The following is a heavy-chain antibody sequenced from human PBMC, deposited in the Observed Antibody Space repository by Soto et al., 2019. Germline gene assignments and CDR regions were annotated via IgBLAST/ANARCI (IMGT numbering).Heavy chain of an antibody. CDR2: ISYDGSNK. CDR1: GFTFSSYG. V-gene: IGHV3-30*18. Sequence: PGGSLRLSCAASGFTFSSYGMHWVRQAPGKGLEWVAVISYDGSNKYYADSVKGRFTISRDNSKNTLYLQMNSLRAEGTAVYYCEKHILTKPYYYYGMDVWGQGTTATVSS. J-gene: IGHJ6*02. D-gene: IGHD2-2*02. CDR3: EKHILTKPYYYYGMDV.